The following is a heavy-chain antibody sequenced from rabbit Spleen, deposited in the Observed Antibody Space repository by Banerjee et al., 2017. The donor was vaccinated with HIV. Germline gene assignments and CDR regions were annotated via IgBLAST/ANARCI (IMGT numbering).Heavy chain of an antibody. CDR3: ARTFSTASFYFNL. Sequence: QEQLEESGGDLVKPEGSLTLTCKASGFSFSSNYYMCWVRQAPGKGLEWIACTLNSGSTYYASWAKGRFTITRSTSLNTVDLKMTSLTAADTATYFCARTFSTASFYFNLWGPGTLVTVS. CDR1: GFSFSSNYY. D-gene: IGHD7-1*01. CDR2: TLNSGST. V-gene: IGHV1S43*01. J-gene: IGHJ4*01.